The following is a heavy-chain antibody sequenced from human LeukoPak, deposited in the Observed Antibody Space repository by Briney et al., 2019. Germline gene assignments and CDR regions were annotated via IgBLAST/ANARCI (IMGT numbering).Heavy chain of an antibody. CDR3: ARGSITMVRGVIGVYYYYYYMDV. D-gene: IGHD3-10*01. J-gene: IGHJ6*03. V-gene: IGHV4-4*07. CDR2: IYTSGST. Sequence: SETLSLTCTVSGGSISSYYWSWIRQPAGKGLEWIGRIYTSGSTNYNPSLKSRVTMSVDTSKNQFSLKLSSVTAADTAVYYCARGSITMVRGVIGVYYYYYYMDVWGKGTTVTISS. CDR1: GGSISSYY.